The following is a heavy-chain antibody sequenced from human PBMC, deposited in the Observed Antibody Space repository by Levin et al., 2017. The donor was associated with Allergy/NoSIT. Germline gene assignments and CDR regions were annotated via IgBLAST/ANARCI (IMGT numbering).Heavy chain of an antibody. V-gene: IGHV4-59*01. Sequence: SETLSLTCTVSGGSISSYYWSWIRQPPGKGLEWIGYIYYSGSTNYNPSLKSRVTISVDTSKNQFSLKLSSVTAADTAVYYCARDPGGKWGQGTLVTVSS. CDR2: IYYSGST. D-gene: IGHD3-10*01. CDR3: ARDPGGK. J-gene: IGHJ4*02. CDR1: GGSISSYY.